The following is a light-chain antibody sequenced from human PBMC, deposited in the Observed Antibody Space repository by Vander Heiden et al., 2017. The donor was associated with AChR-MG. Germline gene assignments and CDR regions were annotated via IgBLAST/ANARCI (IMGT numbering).Light chain of an antibody. CDR2: LGS. J-gene: IGKJ2*01. CDR3: MRPLRTPPT. CDR1: QSLLQSNGYNY. Sequence: DIVMTQSPLSLPVTPGESASISCRSSQSLLQSNGYNYLDWYLQKPGQSPQLLIYLGSYRASGVPDRFSGSESRIDFTLRISRVEAEDVGVYYCMRPLRTPPTFGQGTKLEIK. V-gene: IGKV2-28*01.